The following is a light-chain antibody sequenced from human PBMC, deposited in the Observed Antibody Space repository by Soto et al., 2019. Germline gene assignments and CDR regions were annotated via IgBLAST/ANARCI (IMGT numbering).Light chain of an antibody. CDR3: QQYHDWPPLT. CDR2: GAS. J-gene: IGKJ4*01. CDR1: QSVGNN. V-gene: IGKV3-15*01. Sequence: EIVMTQSPATLSVSPGERATLSCRASQSVGNNLAWYQRQPGQAPRLLIHGASTRATGVPGRFSGSGSGTEFTLTIASLQSEDFAVYYCQQYHDWPPLTFGGGTKVEIK.